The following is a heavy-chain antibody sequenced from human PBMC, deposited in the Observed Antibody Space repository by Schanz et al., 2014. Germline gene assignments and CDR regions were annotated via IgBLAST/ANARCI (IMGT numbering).Heavy chain of an antibody. J-gene: IGHJ4*02. V-gene: IGHV1-8*02. CDR3: ARGRTFDY. Sequence: GPEVKKPGASVTVSCKASGYDFHIYAYSWVRQAPGQGLEWLGWMNPNSGNPGFAQKFRGRVTMTRNTSMSTAYIELHILTSEDTAVYYCARGRTFDYWGQGTLVTVSS. CDR2: MNPNSGNP. CDR1: GYDFHIYA.